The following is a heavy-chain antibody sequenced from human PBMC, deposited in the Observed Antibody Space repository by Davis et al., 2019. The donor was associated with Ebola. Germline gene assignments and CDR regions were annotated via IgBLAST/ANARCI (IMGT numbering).Heavy chain of an antibody. V-gene: IGHV1-2*02. CDR1: GGTFSSFA. J-gene: IGHJ4*02. CDR3: ARLGSAPFDY. Sequence: ASVKVSCKSSGGTFSSFAVGWVRHAPGQGLEWMGWISPNTGGTIYAQKFQDRVTMTRDTSISTAYMDLSRLRSDDTAVYYCARLGSAPFDYWGQGTLVTVSS. D-gene: IGHD1-26*01. CDR2: ISPNTGGT.